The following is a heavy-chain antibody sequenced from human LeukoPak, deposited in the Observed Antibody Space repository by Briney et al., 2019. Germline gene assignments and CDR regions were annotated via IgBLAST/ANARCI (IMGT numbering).Heavy chain of an antibody. D-gene: IGHD2-15*01. V-gene: IGHV3-64*01. CDR2: ISFNGDNT. Sequence: GGSLRLSCAASGFTFSDYVMHWVRQAPGKGLEYVSGISFNGDNTYYANSVKGRFTISRDNSKNTLYLQMDSLRAEDMAVYYCARSTGCCSGGSCYSDYWGQGTLATVSS. CDR1: GFTFSDYV. J-gene: IGHJ4*02. CDR3: ARSTGCCSGGSCYSDY.